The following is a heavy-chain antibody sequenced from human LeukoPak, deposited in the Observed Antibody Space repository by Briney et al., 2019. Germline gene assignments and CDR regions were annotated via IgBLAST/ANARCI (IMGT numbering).Heavy chain of an antibody. CDR2: LRKDATYS. J-gene: IGHJ4*02. V-gene: IGHV3-30*02. Sequence: GGSLRLSCAASGFPFSSYGMDRVRQTPDKGLQWVAYLRKDATYSNYADSVRGRFTISRDNSKNALDLQMSSLRVEDTAVYYCASGGPTRRTLDYWGPGTLVTVSS. CDR1: GFPFSSYG. CDR3: ASGGPTRRTLDY. D-gene: IGHD1-26*01.